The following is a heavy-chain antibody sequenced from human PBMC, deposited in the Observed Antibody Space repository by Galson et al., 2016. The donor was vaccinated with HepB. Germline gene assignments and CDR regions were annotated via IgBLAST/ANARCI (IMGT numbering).Heavy chain of an antibody. J-gene: IGHJ4*02. D-gene: IGHD4-11*01. Sequence: SETLSLTCTVSGGSISSYCWSWIRQPPGKGLEWIGYVYYSGSTNYNSSLKSRVTLSLDTSKNQFSLKLNSVTAADTAVYYCASAVTGSFDFWGQGTLVTVSS. CDR2: VYYSGST. V-gene: IGHV4-59*01. CDR1: GGSISSYC. CDR3: ASAVTGSFDF.